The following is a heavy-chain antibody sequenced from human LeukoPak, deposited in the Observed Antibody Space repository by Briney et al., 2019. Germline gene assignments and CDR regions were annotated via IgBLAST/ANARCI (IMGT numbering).Heavy chain of an antibody. CDR2: INPNSGGT. D-gene: IGHD3-22*01. V-gene: IGHV1-2*02. CDR1: GYTFTGYY. J-gene: IGHJ4*02. Sequence: GASVKVSCKASGYTFTGYYMHWVRQAPGQGLEWMGWINPNSGGTNYAQKFQGRVTMTRDTSISTAYMELSRLRSDDTAVYYCAREIVVVTPAGDYWGQGTLVTVSS. CDR3: AREIVVVTPAGDY.